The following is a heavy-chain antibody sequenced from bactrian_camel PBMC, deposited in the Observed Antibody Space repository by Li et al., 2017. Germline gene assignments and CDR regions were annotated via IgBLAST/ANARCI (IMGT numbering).Heavy chain of an antibody. Sequence: VQLVESGGGSVQAGGSLRLSCVVSGIAYKAQLQYMAWFRQGPGPEREAVAAIHIGGSRTDYADAVKGRFTITQDNVKDAIYLHMTNLKPEDTACTSVRHGNTEGPYLVPPSITTGARGPRSPSP. V-gene: IGHV3S40*01. CDR2: IHIGGSRT. D-gene: IGHD2*01. CDR3: RHGNTEGPYLVPPSITT. J-gene: IGHJ4*01. CDR1: GIAYKAQLQY.